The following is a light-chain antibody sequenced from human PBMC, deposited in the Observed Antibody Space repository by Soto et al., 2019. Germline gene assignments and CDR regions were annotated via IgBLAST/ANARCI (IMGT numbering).Light chain of an antibody. J-gene: IGKJ1*01. CDR3: QHYNNWPPWT. V-gene: IGKV3-15*01. CDR2: GAS. CDR1: QSVSSN. Sequence: MTQSPVTLSVSPGERATLSCRASQSVSSNLAWYQQKPGQAPRLLIYGASTRATGVPARFSGSGSGTEFTLTISSLQSEDFAVYYCQHYNNWPPWTFGQGTKVEIK.